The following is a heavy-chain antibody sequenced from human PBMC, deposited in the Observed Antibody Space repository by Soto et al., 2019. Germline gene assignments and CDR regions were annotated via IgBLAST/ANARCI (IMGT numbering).Heavy chain of an antibody. J-gene: IGHJ3*02. CDR1: GFTFSSYA. CDR3: AKGLNWGDAFDI. D-gene: IGHD7-27*01. Sequence: GGSLRLSCAASGFTFSSYAMSWVRQAPGKGLEWVSAISGSGGSTYYADSVKGRFTISRDNSKNTLYLQMNSLRAEDTAEYCCAKGLNWGDAFDIWGQGTMVTVSS. CDR2: ISGSGGST. V-gene: IGHV3-23*01.